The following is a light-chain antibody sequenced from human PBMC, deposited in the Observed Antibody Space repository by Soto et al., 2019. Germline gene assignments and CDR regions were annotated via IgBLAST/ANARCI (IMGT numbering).Light chain of an antibody. CDR1: QSVSTF. CDR3: QQRSSWPLT. CDR2: DAS. J-gene: IGKJ4*01. Sequence: IVLTQSPATLSLSPGERATLSCGASQSVSTFLAWYQQKPGQAPRLLIYDASKRVTGIPARFSGSGSGTDLTLTISSLEPEDFAVYYCQQRSSWPLTFGGGTKVDIK. V-gene: IGKV3-11*01.